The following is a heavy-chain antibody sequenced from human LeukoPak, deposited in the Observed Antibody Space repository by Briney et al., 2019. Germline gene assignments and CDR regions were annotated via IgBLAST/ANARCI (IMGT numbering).Heavy chain of an antibody. V-gene: IGHV3-9*01. D-gene: IGHD3-10*01. J-gene: IGHJ4*02. Sequence: PGRSLRLSCAASGFTFDDYAMHWVRQAPGKGLEWVSGISWNSGSIGYADSVKGRFTISRDNAKNSLYLQMNSLRAEDTALYYCAKDRFGGFGEFLLDYWGQGTLVTVSS. CDR2: ISWNSGSI. CDR3: AKDRFGGFGEFLLDY. CDR1: GFTFDDYA.